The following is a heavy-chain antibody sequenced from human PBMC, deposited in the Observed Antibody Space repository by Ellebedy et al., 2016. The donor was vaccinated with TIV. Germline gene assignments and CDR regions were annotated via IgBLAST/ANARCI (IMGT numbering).Heavy chain of an antibody. Sequence: HTGGSLRLSCAASGFAFSTYWMHWVRQAPGKGLEWVSRIKSDGSATNYADSVKGRFTISRDNAKNTLYLQMNTLRDEDTAVYYCARVGVDRGASYFAYWGQGTPVAVSS. CDR3: ARVGVDRGASYFAY. V-gene: IGHV3-74*01. CDR1: GFAFSTYW. CDR2: IKSDGSAT. J-gene: IGHJ4*02. D-gene: IGHD3-16*01.